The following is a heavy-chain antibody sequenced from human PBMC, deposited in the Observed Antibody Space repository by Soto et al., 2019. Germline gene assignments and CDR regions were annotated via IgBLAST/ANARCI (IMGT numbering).Heavy chain of an antibody. J-gene: IGHJ5*02. CDR3: AIHHGPTISANWFDP. CDR2: ISTYSGDT. Sequence: QVHLVQSGVEVKTPGASVKVSCQASGYTFFTYDISWVRQAPGQGLEWMGWISTYSGDTKYAQKFQGRVTMTTDTSTTTAYLELRSLTSDDTAVYYCAIHHGPTISANWFDPWGQGTLVTVSS. CDR1: GYTFFTYD. D-gene: IGHD3-9*01. V-gene: IGHV1-18*01.